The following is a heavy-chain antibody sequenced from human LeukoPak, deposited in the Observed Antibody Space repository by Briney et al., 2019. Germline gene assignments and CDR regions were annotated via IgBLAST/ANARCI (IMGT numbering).Heavy chain of an antibody. CDR2: FYHDGST. V-gene: IGHV4-30-2*01. D-gene: IGHD2-21*01. CDR1: GGSISSGGYS. CDR3: ARVGLLDCGGDCFAFDI. Sequence: PSETLSLTCAVSGGSISSGGYSWRWIRQPPGKGLEWIVYFYHDGSTNYNPSLKSRVTISVDTSKNQFSLKLSSVTAADTAVYYCARVGLLDCGGDCFAFDIWGQGTMVTVSS. J-gene: IGHJ3*02.